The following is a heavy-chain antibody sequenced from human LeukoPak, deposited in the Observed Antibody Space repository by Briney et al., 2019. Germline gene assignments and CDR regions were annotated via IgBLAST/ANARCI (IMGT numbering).Heavy chain of an antibody. D-gene: IGHD1-1*01. CDR3: TRPSTTTGTTFWFDP. V-gene: IGHV3-73*01. J-gene: IGHJ5*02. CDR1: GFTFSSYA. Sequence: GGSLRLSCAASGFTFSSYAMSWVRQAPGKGLEWVGRIRSKANSYATAYAAPVRGRFTISRDDSTNTAYLQMDSLKTEDTAVYYCTRPSTTTGTTFWFDPWGQGTLVTVSS. CDR2: IRSKANSYAT.